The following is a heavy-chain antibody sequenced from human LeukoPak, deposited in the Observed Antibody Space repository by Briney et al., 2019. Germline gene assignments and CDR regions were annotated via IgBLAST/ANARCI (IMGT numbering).Heavy chain of an antibody. V-gene: IGHV1-46*01. J-gene: IGHJ6*03. CDR3: ARDGLVVPAAPLPYYYYYMDV. CDR1: GYTFTSYY. CDR2: INPSGGST. Sequence: ASVKVSCKASGYTFTSYYMHWVRQAPGQGLEWMGIINPSGGSTSYAQKFQGRVTMTRDTSTSTVYMELSGLRSEDTAVYYCARDGLVVPAAPLPYYYYYMDVWGKGTTVTVSS. D-gene: IGHD2-2*01.